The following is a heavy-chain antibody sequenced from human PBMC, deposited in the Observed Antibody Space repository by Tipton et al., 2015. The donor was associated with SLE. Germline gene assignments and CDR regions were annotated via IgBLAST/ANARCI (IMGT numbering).Heavy chain of an antibody. J-gene: IGHJ4*02. Sequence: TLSLTCTVSGGSISSYYWSWIRQPPGKGLEWIGYIYYSGSTNYNPSLKSRVTISVDTSKNQFSLKLSSVTAADTAVYYCARNGVPGGDLGYFDYWGQGTLVTVSS. D-gene: IGHD3-16*01. V-gene: IGHV4-59*01. CDR2: IYYSGST. CDR3: ARNGVPGGDLGYFDY. CDR1: GGSISSYY.